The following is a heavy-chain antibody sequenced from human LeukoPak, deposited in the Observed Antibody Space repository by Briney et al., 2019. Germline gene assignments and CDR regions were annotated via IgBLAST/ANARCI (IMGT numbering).Heavy chain of an antibody. CDR1: GLMFSSYE. D-gene: IGHD5-12*01. V-gene: IGHV3-48*03. J-gene: IGHJ4*02. Sequence: GGSLRLSCATSGLMFSSYEMNWVRQAPGKGLEWVAYISLSGTTIYYADSMKGRFTISGDNAKNSLYLQMNSLRAEDTTVYYCARDSGYDYIGAFDYWGQGTLVTVSS. CDR2: ISLSGTTI. CDR3: ARDSGYDYIGAFDY.